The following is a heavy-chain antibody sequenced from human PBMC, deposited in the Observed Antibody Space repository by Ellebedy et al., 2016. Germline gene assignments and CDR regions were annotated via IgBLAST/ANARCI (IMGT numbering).Heavy chain of an antibody. V-gene: IGHV4-59*02. Sequence: SETLSLTCSVSGGSVTSAYWNWIRRHPGKGLEWIGYVFHNGTTNYNPSLKSRVTMSVDTSKSQFSMGLTSVTAADTAVYYCAKWNGDWNAYDVWGQGTMVTVSS. CDR2: VFHNGTT. CDR3: AKWNGDWNAYDV. D-gene: IGHD1-1*01. CDR1: GGSVTSAY. J-gene: IGHJ3*01.